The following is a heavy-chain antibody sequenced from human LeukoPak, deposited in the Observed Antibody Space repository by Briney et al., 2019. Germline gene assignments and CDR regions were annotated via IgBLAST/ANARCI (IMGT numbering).Heavy chain of an antibody. Sequence: GGSLRLSCAASGFTVSSNYMSWVRQAPGKGLEWVSVIYSGGSTYYADSVKGRFTISRDNSKNTLYLQMNSLRAEDTAVYYCARARPSPRVYFDYWGQGTLVTVSS. CDR3: ARARPSPRVYFDY. CDR2: IYSGGST. V-gene: IGHV3-66*01. J-gene: IGHJ4*02. CDR1: GFTVSSNY.